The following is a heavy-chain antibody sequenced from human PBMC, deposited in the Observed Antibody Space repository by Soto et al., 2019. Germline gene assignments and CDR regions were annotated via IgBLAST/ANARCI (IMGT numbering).Heavy chain of an antibody. CDR2: IWYDGSNK. CDR1: GFTFSSYG. J-gene: IGHJ6*02. Sequence: QVQLVESGGGVVQPGRSLRLSCAASGFTFSSYGMHWVRQAPGKGLEWVAVIWYDGSNKYYADSVKGRFTISRDNSKNTLYLQMNSVRAEDTAVYYCARGALVWLFHYGMDVWGQGTTVTVSS. V-gene: IGHV3-33*01. D-gene: IGHD6-19*01. CDR3: ARGALVWLFHYGMDV.